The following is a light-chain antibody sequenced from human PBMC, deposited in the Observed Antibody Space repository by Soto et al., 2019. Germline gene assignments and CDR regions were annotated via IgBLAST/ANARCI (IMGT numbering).Light chain of an antibody. J-gene: IGKJ1*01. CDR1: QSISVW. V-gene: IGKV1-5*03. CDR2: KAS. CDR3: QQSYDIPT. Sequence: IQMTQSPSTLSASVGDRVTITCRASQSISVWLVWYQQKAGKAPNLLIYKASRLQSGVPPRFSGSGSGTDFTLSISSLQPEDFATYYCQQSYDIPTFGQGTKVDIK.